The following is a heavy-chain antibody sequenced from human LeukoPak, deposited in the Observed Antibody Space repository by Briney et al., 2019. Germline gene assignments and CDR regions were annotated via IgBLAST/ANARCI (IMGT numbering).Heavy chain of an antibody. CDR3: AGFFRRADPSRGYFDS. V-gene: IGHV4-39*07. J-gene: IGHJ4*02. D-gene: IGHD3/OR15-3a*01. Sequence: SETLSLTCTVSGGFLSSSLYYWGWIRQPPGKGLEWIGSIYYSDLTYYNPSLESRVAMSLDTSKNQFSLGLSSVTASDTAIYYWAGFFRRADPSRGYFDSWGRERLVPVS. CDR1: GGFLSSSLYY. CDR2: IYYSDLT.